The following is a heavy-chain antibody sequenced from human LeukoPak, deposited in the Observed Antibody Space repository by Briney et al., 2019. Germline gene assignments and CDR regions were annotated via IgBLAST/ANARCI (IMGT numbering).Heavy chain of an antibody. J-gene: IGHJ5*02. V-gene: IGHV4-39*07. Sequence: PSETLSLTCSVSGGSVTTGTYHWAWIRQPPGKGLEWIGSVYFDGGTHYNRSLQSRVAISVDTSKNQYSLTLSSVTAADTAVYYCVRDHYYDGRGRFDPWGQGILVTVSS. D-gene: IGHD3-16*01. CDR3: VRDHYYDGRGRFDP. CDR1: GGSVTTGTYH. CDR2: VYFDGGT.